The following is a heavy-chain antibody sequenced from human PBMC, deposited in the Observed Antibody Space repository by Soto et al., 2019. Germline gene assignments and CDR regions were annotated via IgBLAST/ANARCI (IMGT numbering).Heavy chain of an antibody. V-gene: IGHV4-31*03. CDR3: ARADYATGSYYPDY. D-gene: IGHD3-10*01. J-gene: IGHJ4*02. CDR1: GCAGRRGNDY. CDR2: RSNSGRT. Sequence: QVQLQESGLGLLKPSQTLSLTCTAPGCAGRRGNDYWIWIRQCPGKGLEWIGYRSNSGRTHYNPSLMSRITILADTSKNQFFLELRSVTAADTALYYCARADYATGSYYPDYWGQGTLVTVSS.